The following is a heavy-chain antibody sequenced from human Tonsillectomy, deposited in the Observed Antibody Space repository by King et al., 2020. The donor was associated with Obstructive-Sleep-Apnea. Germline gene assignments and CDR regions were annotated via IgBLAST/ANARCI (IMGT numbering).Heavy chain of an antibody. Sequence: VQLVESGGGVVQPGRSLRLSCAGSRLTIINYGMHWVRQAPGKGLEWVAFVHYDANNRFYADSVKGRFTVSRDNSKNTVHLQMNSLRTEDTAVYYCAKDLTGYGMGVWGQGTTVIVSS. J-gene: IGHJ6*02. CDR3: AKDLTGYGMGV. CDR1: RLTIINYG. CDR2: VHYDANNR. V-gene: IGHV3-30*02.